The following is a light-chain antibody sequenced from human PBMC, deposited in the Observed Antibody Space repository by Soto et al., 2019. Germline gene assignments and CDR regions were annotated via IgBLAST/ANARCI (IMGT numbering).Light chain of an antibody. J-gene: IGKJ1*01. CDR3: EQYHIWPPWT. V-gene: IGKV3-15*01. CDR1: QSVSTN. CDR2: GAS. Sequence: EVVMTQAPATLSVSPGERATLSCRASQSVSTNLAWYQQKPGQAPRLLIYGASTRATGIPARFSGRGSGTEFTLTISSLQSEDFGLYYCEQYHIWPPWTFGQGTKVEIK.